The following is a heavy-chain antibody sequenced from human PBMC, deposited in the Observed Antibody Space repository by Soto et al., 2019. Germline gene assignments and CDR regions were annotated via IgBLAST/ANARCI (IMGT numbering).Heavy chain of an antibody. CDR2: IYWNDDK. Sequence: ESGPTLVNPTQTLTLTCALSGFSVSARGVGVGWIRQPPGKALEWLAIIYWNDDKLYSPSLQSRLTITKDTSKNQVVLTMTNMDPVDTATYYCAHSPWGAAPDYWGQGTPVTVSS. V-gene: IGHV2-5*01. CDR3: AHSPWGAAPDY. CDR1: GFSVSARGVG. J-gene: IGHJ4*02. D-gene: IGHD3-16*01.